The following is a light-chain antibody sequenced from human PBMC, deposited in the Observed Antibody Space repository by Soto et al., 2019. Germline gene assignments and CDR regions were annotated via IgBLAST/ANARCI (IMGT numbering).Light chain of an antibody. CDR1: SSDVGGYNY. CDR3: CSYTTSNTRQIV. V-gene: IGLV2-14*01. J-gene: IGLJ1*01. CDR2: DVS. Sequence: QSVLTQPASVSGSPGQSITISCTGTSSDVGGYNYVSWYQQHPGKAPKFMIYDVSNRPSGASNRFSGSKSGNTASLTISGLQAEDEADYSCCSYTTSNTRQIVFGTGTKLTVL.